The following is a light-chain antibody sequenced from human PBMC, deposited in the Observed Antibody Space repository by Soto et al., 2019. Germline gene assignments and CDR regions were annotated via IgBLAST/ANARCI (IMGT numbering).Light chain of an antibody. V-gene: IGKV1D-8*01. J-gene: IGKJ1*01. CDR2: AAS. CDR1: PGVSGF. Sequence: VLSMTQSPSLLSASTGVLVTITCRVSPGVSGFLAWYQQKPGKAPELLIYAASILQGGVPSRFSGSGSGTDFTLTISSLQSEDSATYYCQQYYSFLWTFGQGTKVEVK. CDR3: QQYYSFLWT.